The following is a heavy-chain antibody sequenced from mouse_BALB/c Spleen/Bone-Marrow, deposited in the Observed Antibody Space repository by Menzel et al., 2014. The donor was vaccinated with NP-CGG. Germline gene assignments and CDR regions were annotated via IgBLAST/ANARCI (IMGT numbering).Heavy chain of an antibody. CDR3: AMITTY. Sequence: EVKLQESGAELVRPGALVKLSCKASGFNIKDYYMHWVKQRPEQGLEWIGWIDPENGNTIYDPKFQGKASITADTSSNTAYLQLSSLTSEDTAVYYCAMITTYWGQGTTLTVSS. D-gene: IGHD2-4*01. V-gene: IGHV14-1*02. CDR1: GFNIKDYY. CDR2: IDPENGNT. J-gene: IGHJ2*01.